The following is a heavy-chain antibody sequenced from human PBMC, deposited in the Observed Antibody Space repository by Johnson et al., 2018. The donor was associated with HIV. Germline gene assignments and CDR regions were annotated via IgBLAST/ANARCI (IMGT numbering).Heavy chain of an antibody. V-gene: IGHV3-74*01. D-gene: IGHD6-19*01. CDR3: ARGKKQWLDEDVFDI. CDR2: INSDGSST. CDR1: GFTFSSYW. Sequence: VQLVESGGGLVQPGGSLRLSCAASGFTFSSYWMHWVRQAPGKGLVWVSRINSDGSSTSYADSVKGRFTISRDNAKNTLYLKMNSLRAEDTAVYYCARGKKQWLDEDVFDIWGQGTMVTVSS. J-gene: IGHJ3*02.